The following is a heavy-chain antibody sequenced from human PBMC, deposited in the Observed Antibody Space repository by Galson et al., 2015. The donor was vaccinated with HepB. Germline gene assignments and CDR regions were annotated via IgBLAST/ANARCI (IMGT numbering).Heavy chain of an antibody. D-gene: IGHD1-14*01. CDR2: ISSSSSYI. CDR1: GFTFSSYS. CDR3: ARWVRVSGKSLDY. V-gene: IGHV3-21*01. J-gene: IGHJ4*02. Sequence: SLRLSCAASGFTFSSYSMNWVRQAPGKGLEWVSSISSSSSYIYYADSVKGRFTISRDNAKNSLYLQMNSLRAEDTAVYYCARWVRVSGKSLDYWGQGTLVTVSS.